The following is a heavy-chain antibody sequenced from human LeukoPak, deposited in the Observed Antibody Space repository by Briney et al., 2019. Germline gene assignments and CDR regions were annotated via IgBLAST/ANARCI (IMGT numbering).Heavy chain of an antibody. J-gene: IGHJ4*02. CDR1: GFTVSSNY. CDR3: AREGCSTTSCSFFDY. V-gene: IGHV3-53*01. Sequence: GSLRLPCSASGFTVSSNYLNWVRQAPGKGLEWVSVIYSGGSTHYADSVKGRFTISRDNSKNTLYLQMNSLRAEDTAVYYCAREGCSTTSCSFFDYWGQGALVTVSS. CDR2: IYSGGST. D-gene: IGHD2-2*01.